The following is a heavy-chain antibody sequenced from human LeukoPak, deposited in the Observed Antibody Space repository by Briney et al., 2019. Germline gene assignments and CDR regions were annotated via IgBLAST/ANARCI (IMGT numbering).Heavy chain of an antibody. CDR2: IYYSGST. D-gene: IGHD2-21*02. V-gene: IGHV4-59*01. J-gene: IGHJ6*02. CDR3: ARDTVPAYCGGDCDYGMDV. CDR1: GGSISSYY. Sequence: SETLSLTCTVSGGSISSYYWSWIRQPSGKGLEWIGYIYYSGSTNYNPSLKSRVTISVDTSKNQFSLKLSSVTAADTAVYYCARDTVPAYCGGDCDYGMDVWGQGTTVTVSS.